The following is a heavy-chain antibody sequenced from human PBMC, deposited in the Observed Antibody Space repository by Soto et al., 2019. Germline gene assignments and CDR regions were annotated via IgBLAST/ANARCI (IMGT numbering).Heavy chain of an antibody. CDR2: IRYDGSNI. CDR1: GYIFSGYG. J-gene: IGHJ4*02. D-gene: IGHD1-7*01. V-gene: IGHV3-33*01. Sequence: QAQLVESGGGVVQPGRSLRLSCAASGYIFSGYGMHWVRQAPGKGLEWVAVIRYDGSNIYYADSVKGRFTISRDNLKNMLYLQMNSLGAEDTAVYYCARDGIGGTIFRGYFDYWGQGTLVTVSS. CDR3: ARDGIGGTIFRGYFDY.